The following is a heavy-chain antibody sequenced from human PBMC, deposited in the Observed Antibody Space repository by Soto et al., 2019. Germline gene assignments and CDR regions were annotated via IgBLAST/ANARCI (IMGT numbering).Heavy chain of an antibody. V-gene: IGHV3-11*01. CDR2: ISSSGSTI. CDR3: AREEYYYDSSGYPDFDY. Sequence: GVLRLSCAASGFTFSDYYMSWIRQAPGKGLEWVSYISSSGSTIYYADSVKGRFTISRDNAKNSLYLQMNSLRAEDTAVYYCAREEYYYDSSGYPDFDYWGQGTLVTVSP. CDR1: GFTFSDYY. J-gene: IGHJ4*02. D-gene: IGHD3-22*01.